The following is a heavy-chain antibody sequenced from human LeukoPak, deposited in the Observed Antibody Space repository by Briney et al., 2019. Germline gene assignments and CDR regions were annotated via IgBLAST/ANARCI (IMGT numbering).Heavy chain of an antibody. CDR1: GYTLTELS. V-gene: IGHV1-24*01. CDR2: FYLEDGET. CDR3: ATVLSIFGVAGTDDAFDI. J-gene: IGHJ3*02. Sequence: ASGKVSCKVSGYTLTELSMQWVRQAPGKGLEWMGGFYLEDGETIYAQKFQGRVTMTEDTSTDTAYMELSRLRSEDTAVYSCATVLSIFGVAGTDDAFDIWGQGTMVTVSS. D-gene: IGHD3-3*01.